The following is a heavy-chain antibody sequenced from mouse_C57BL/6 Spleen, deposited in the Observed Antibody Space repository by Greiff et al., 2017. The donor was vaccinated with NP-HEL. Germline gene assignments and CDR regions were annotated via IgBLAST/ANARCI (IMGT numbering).Heavy chain of an antibody. CDR2: IDPSDSYT. J-gene: IGHJ2*01. D-gene: IGHD1-1*01. CDR1: GYTFTSYW. Sequence: QVQLQQSGAELVMPGASVKLSCKASGYTFTSYWMHWVKQRPGQGLEWIGEIDPSDSYTNYNQKFKGKSTLTVDKSSSTAYMQLSSLTSEDSAVYYCARHGYFDYWGQGTTLTVSS. CDR3: ARHGYFDY. V-gene: IGHV1-69*01.